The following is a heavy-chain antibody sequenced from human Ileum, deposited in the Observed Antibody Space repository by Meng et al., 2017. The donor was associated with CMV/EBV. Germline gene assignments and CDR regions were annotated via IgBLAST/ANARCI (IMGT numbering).Heavy chain of an antibody. D-gene: IGHD3-10*01. J-gene: IGHJ4*02. V-gene: IGHV4-34*01. CDR3: ARRVGSGKYFFDY. CDR2: INYSKSS. CDR1: CGSFTGSL. Sequence: CAVFCGSFTGSLCSWIRQCPGKGLKWFGEINYSKSSNYYPSLKSRVTMSVDTSKCQFSLKVNSVTAADTAIYYCARRVGSGKYFFDYWSQGTLVTVSS.